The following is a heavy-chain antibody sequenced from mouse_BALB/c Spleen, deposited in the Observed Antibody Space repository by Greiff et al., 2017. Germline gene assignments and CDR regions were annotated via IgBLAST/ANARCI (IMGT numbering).Heavy chain of an antibody. CDR3: AREGAYYKGSWFAY. CDR2: IWAGGST. D-gene: IGHD2-12*01. V-gene: IGHV2-9*02. CDR1: GFSLTSYG. Sequence: QVQLQQSGPGLVAPSQSLSITCTVSGFSLTSYGVHWVRQPPGKGLEWLGVIWAGGSTNYNSALMSRLSISKDNSKSQVFLKMNSLQTDDTAMYYCAREGAYYKGSWFAYWGQGTLVTVSA. J-gene: IGHJ3*01.